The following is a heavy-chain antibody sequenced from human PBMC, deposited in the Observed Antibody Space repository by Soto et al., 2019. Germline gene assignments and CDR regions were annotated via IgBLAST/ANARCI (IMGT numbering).Heavy chain of an antibody. J-gene: IGHJ3*02. D-gene: IGHD5-18*01. CDR2: TRPYNANA. CDR3: AIAHTAKWKGAFDI. CDR1: QYPFTSDG. Sequence: GSVLVSFRAYQYPFTSDGIRLVRQAPGQGLEWVAPTRPYNANANYPQKLHVRVTMTTSTSPSTAYMDLRSLRSYDPARDYCAIAHTAKWKGAFDIWGQGRMVTVSS. V-gene: IGHV1-18*01.